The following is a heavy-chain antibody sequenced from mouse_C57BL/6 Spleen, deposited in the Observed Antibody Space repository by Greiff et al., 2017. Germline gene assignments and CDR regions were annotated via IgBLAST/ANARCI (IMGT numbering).Heavy chain of an antibody. V-gene: IGHV1-20*01. D-gene: IGHD3-1*01. CDR3: ARSGPSYAMDY. CDR1: GYSFTGYF. J-gene: IGHJ4*01. CDR2: INPYNGDT. Sequence: EVQRVESGPELVKPGDSVKISCKASGYSFTGYFMNWVMQSHGKSLEWIGRINPYNGDTFYNQKFKGKATLTVDKSSSTAHMELRSLTSEDSAVYYCARSGPSYAMDYWGQGTSVTVSS.